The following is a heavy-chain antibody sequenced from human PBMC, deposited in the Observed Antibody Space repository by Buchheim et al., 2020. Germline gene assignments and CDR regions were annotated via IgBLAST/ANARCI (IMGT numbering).Heavy chain of an antibody. Sequence: QVQLVESGGGVVQPGRSLRLSCVVSGFTFRTYGMYWVRQAPGKGLEWLAVISYDGNNKYYAGSVKGRFTISRDNSKNTLYLQIHSLRADDTAVYYCAKDWANSGMDVWGQGTT. D-gene: IGHD3-16*01. V-gene: IGHV3-30*18. CDR3: AKDWANSGMDV. J-gene: IGHJ6*02. CDR1: GFTFRTYG. CDR2: ISYDGNNK.